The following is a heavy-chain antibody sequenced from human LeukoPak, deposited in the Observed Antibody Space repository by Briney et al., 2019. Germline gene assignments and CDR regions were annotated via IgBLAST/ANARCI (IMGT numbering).Heavy chain of an antibody. CDR3: ARGVVPAAIGGVGLDDI. Sequence: SQTLSLTCTVSGGSISSGGYYWSWIRQPPGKGLEWIGYIYHSGSTYYNPSLKSRVTISVDTSKNQFSLKLSSVTAADTAVYYCARGVVPAAIGGVGLDDIWGQGTMVTVSS. J-gene: IGHJ3*02. D-gene: IGHD2-2*02. CDR1: GGSISSGGYY. V-gene: IGHV4-30-2*01. CDR2: IYHSGST.